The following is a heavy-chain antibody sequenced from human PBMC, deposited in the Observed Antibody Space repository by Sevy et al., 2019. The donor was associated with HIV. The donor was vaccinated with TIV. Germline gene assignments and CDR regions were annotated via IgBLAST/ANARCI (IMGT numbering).Heavy chain of an antibody. V-gene: IGHV1-2*02. CDR2: INPKTAGT. CDR1: GYTFTGYY. D-gene: IGHD1-26*01. J-gene: IGHJ1*01. CDR3: ARAPSGSQGPGQYFHH. Sequence: ASVKVSCKASGYTFTGYYMHWVRQAPGQGLEWMGWINPKTAGTNYAQKFQGRVTMTRDTSISTAYMELSRLRSDDTAVYYCARAPSGSQGPGQYFHHWGQGTLVTVSS.